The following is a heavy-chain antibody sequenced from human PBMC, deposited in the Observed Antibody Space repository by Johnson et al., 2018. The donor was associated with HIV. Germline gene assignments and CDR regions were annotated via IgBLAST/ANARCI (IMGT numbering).Heavy chain of an antibody. CDR1: KFAFSTYA. CDR2: ISFDGNNR. CDR3: AKDQGSSSSDNDDAFDI. Sequence: QVQLVESGGGVVQPGGSLRLSCVASKFAFSTYAMHWVRQAPGKGLEWVAVISFDGNNRYYADSVKGRFTISRDNSKNTLYLQMNSLRAEDTAVYYCAKDQGSSSSDNDDAFDIWGQGTMVTVSS. J-gene: IGHJ3*02. D-gene: IGHD6-6*01. V-gene: IGHV3-30*04.